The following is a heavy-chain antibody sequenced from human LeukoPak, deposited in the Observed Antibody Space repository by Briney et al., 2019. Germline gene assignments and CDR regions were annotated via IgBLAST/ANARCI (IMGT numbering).Heavy chain of an antibody. CDR1: GFTFSNFD. J-gene: IGHJ6*02. CDR3: ARSRNYDFWSGYYYYYYGMDV. V-gene: IGHV3-33*01. Sequence: GGSLRLSCAASGFTFSNFDMHWVRQAPGKGLEWVALIWYDGSSEYYADSVKGRFTISRDNSKNTLYLQMNSLRAEDTAVYYCARSRNYDFWSGYYYYYYGMDVWGQGTTVTVSS. D-gene: IGHD3-3*01. CDR2: IWYDGSSE.